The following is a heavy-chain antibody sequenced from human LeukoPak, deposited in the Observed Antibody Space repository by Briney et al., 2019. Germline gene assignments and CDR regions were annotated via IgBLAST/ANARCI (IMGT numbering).Heavy chain of an antibody. Sequence: PSETLSLTCTVSGGSISSSTYYWGWIRQPPGKGLEWIGSFFYSGSTYYNPSLKSRLTMSVDTSNNQFSLRLMSVTAADTAVYYCASGTSTYYELYFWGQGTLVTVSS. V-gene: IGHV4-39*01. CDR2: FFYSGST. CDR3: ASGTSTYYELYF. J-gene: IGHJ4*02. D-gene: IGHD3-3*01. CDR1: GGSISSSTYY.